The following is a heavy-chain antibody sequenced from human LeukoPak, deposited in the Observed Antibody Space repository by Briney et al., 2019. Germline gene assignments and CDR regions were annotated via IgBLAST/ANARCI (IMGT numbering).Heavy chain of an antibody. J-gene: IGHJ5*02. CDR3: ARGQQLVRYWFDP. CDR1: GFTFSSYS. Sequence: GGSLRLSCAASGFTFSSYSMNWVRQAPGKGLEWVSSISSSSSYIYYADSMKGRFTISRDNAKDSLYLQMNSLRAEDTAVYYCARGQQLVRYWFDPWGQGTLVTVSP. D-gene: IGHD6-13*01. CDR2: ISSSSSYI. V-gene: IGHV3-21*01.